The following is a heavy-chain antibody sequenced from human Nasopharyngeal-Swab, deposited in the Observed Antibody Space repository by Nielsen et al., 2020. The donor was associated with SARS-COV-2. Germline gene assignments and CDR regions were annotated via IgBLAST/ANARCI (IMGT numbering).Heavy chain of an antibody. Sequence: GGSLRLSCAASGFTFSSYGMHWVRQAPGKGLEWVAVIWYDGSNKYYADSVKGRFTTSRDNSKNTLYLQMNSLRAEDTAVYYCARSDLHSSSWYAPFDYWGQGTLVTVSS. CDR2: IWYDGSNK. V-gene: IGHV3-33*01. CDR1: GFTFSSYG. D-gene: IGHD6-13*01. J-gene: IGHJ4*02. CDR3: ARSDLHSSSWYAPFDY.